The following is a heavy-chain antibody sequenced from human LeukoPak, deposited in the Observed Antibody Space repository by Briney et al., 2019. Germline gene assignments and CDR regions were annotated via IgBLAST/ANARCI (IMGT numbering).Heavy chain of an antibody. CDR1: GGTFSSYA. D-gene: IGHD2-2*02. J-gene: IGHJ3*02. V-gene: IGHV1-69*13. Sequence: SVKVSCKASGGTFSSYAISWVRQAPGQGLEWMGGIIPIFGTANYAQKFQGRVTITADESTSTAYMELSSLRSEDTAVYYCASPIRGYCSSTSCYTNAFDIWGQGTMVTVSS. CDR2: IIPIFGTA. CDR3: ASPIRGYCSSTSCYTNAFDI.